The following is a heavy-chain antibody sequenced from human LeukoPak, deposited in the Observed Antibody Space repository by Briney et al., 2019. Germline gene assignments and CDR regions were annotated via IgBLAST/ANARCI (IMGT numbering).Heavy chain of an antibody. D-gene: IGHD3-10*01. Sequence: SETLSLTCTVSGGSISSYYWSWIRQPAGKGLEWIGRIYTSGSTNYNPSLKSRVTMSVDTSKNQFSLRLSSVTAADTAVYYCARDRGVRKDMPRHWFDPWGQGTLLTVSS. J-gene: IGHJ5*02. CDR2: IYTSGST. CDR3: ARDRGVRKDMPRHWFDP. V-gene: IGHV4-4*07. CDR1: GGSISSYY.